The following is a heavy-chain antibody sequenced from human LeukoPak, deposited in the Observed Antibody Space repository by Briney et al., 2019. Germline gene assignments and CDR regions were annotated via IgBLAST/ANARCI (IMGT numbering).Heavy chain of an antibody. D-gene: IGHD2-15*01. CDR2: LYTSGST. CDR1: GASISSYY. Sequence: SETLSLTCSVSGASISSYYWSWIRQPAGGGLEWIGRLYTSGSTDYNPSLKSRVTISVDKSQIHFSLRLSSVTAPDTAVYYCARTTKGYCSGGACYGLDYFDYWGQGILVTVSS. CDR3: ARTTKGYCSGGACYGLDYFDY. J-gene: IGHJ4*02. V-gene: IGHV4-4*07.